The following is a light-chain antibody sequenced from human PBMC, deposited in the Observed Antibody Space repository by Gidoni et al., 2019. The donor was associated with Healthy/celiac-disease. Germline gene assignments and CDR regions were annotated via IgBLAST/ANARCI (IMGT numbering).Light chain of an antibody. J-gene: IGKJ2*01. CDR3: QQYGSSPRT. CDR2: GAS. V-gene: IGKV3-20*01. Sequence: DILLTQSTGTLSLSPGERATLSCRASQSVSSSYLAWYQQKPGQAPRLLIYGASSRATGIPDRFSGSGSGTDFTLTISRLEPEDFAVYYCQQYGSSPRTFGQGTKLEIK. CDR1: QSVSSSY.